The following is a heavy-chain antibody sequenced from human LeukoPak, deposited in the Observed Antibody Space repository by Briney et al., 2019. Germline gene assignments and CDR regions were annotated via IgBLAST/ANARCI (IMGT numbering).Heavy chain of an antibody. D-gene: IGHD3-10*01. Sequence: ASVKVSCQASGYTFTGYYMHWVRQAPGHGLEWMGWINPNSGGTKYAQKFQGRVTMTRDASISTAYMELARLRSDDTAVYYCARDMVRGVINYFDYWGQGTLVTVSS. CDR2: INPNSGGT. CDR1: GYTFTGYY. V-gene: IGHV1-2*02. CDR3: ARDMVRGVINYFDY. J-gene: IGHJ4*02.